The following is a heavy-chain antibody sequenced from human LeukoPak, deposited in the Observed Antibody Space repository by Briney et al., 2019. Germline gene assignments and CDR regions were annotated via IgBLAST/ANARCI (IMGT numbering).Heavy chain of an antibody. Sequence: ASVKVSCKASGYTFTSYDINWVRQATGQGLEWMGWMNPNSGNTAYAQKFQGRVTITRNTSISTAYMELSSLRSEDTAVYYCAKAPPKEHDFWSGYYNYMDVWGKGTTVTVSS. CDR3: AKAPPKEHDFWSGYYNYMDV. J-gene: IGHJ6*03. V-gene: IGHV1-8*03. D-gene: IGHD3-3*01. CDR2: MNPNSGNT. CDR1: GYTFTSYD.